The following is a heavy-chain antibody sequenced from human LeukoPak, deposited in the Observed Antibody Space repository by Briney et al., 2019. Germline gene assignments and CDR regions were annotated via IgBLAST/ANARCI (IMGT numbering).Heavy chain of an antibody. V-gene: IGHV4-59*01. J-gene: IGHJ6*03. CDR2: IYYSGST. Sequence: SETLSLTCTVSGGSISSYYWSWIRQPPGKGREWIGYIYYSGSTNYNPSLKSRVTISVDTSKNQFSLKLSSVTAADTAVYYCARVNFWSGQPNMGVWGKGTTVTVSS. D-gene: IGHD3-3*01. CDR3: ARVNFWSGQPNMGV. CDR1: GGSISSYY.